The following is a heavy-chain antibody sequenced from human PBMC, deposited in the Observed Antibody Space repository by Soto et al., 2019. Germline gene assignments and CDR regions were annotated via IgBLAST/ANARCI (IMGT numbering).Heavy chain of an antibody. D-gene: IGHD3-3*01. CDR3: ARHGDLDY. J-gene: IGHJ4*02. V-gene: IGHV4-39*01. CDR1: GGSIRSYYY. CDR2: ILYSGIT. Sequence: QLQLQESGPGLVKPSETLALTCTVSGGSIRSYYYWGWNRQPPGKGLEWIGSILYSGITYFNPSLKSRVTISLDTSKNQFSLRLSSVTAADTAVYYCARHGDLDYWGQGTLVTVSP.